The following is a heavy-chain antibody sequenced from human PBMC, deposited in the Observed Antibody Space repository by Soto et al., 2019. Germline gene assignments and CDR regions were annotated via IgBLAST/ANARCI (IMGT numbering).Heavy chain of an antibody. D-gene: IGHD6-6*01. V-gene: IGHV3-74*01. CDR1: GFTFSSSW. CDR2: INSGGSST. Sequence: EVQLVESGGGLVQPGGSLRLSCAASGFTFSSSWMHWVRQLSGKGLVWVSRINSGGSSTDYADSVKGRFTISRDNAKNTMYLQMNSLTAEDTAVYYCARAYSSSSINWLDPWGQGTLVTVSS. J-gene: IGHJ5*02. CDR3: ARAYSSSSINWLDP.